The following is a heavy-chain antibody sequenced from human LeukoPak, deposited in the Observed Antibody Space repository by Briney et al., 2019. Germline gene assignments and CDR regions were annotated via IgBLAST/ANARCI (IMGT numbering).Heavy chain of an antibody. D-gene: IGHD3-3*01. CDR3: AREPNTYYDFWSGYRDY. CDR2: ISAYNGNT. Sequence: ASVKVSCKASGYTFTSYSISWVRQAPGQGLEWMGWISAYNGNTNYAQKLQGRVTMTTDTSTSTAYMELRSLRSDDTAVYYCAREPNTYYDFWSGYRDYWGQGTLVTVSS. J-gene: IGHJ4*02. V-gene: IGHV1-18*01. CDR1: GYTFTSYS.